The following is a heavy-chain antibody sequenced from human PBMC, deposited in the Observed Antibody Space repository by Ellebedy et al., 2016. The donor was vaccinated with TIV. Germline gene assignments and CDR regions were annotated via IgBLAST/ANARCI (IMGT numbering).Heavy chain of an antibody. V-gene: IGHV3-23*01. CDR3: AKDRAYGDYTALDY. D-gene: IGHD4-17*01. CDR1: GFSFSDYY. CDR2: ISGSGDST. J-gene: IGHJ4*02. Sequence: GESLKISCAASGFSFSDYYLAWIRQVPGKGLEWVSLISGSGDSTYYADSVKGRFTISRDNSKNTLYVQMNSLRAEDTAVYYCAKDRAYGDYTALDYWGQGTLVAVSS.